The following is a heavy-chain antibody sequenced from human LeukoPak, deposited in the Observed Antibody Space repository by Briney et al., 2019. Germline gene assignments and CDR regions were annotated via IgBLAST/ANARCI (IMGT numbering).Heavy chain of an antibody. Sequence: PGGSLRLSCAASGFTFSSYAMHWVRQAPGKGLEWVAAISSDGSHKYYADSVKGGFTISRDNSKNTLYLQMNSLRAEDTAVYYCAREGNYDFWSGYYPNWFDPWGQGTLVTVSS. D-gene: IGHD3-3*01. V-gene: IGHV3-30*01. J-gene: IGHJ5*02. CDR3: AREGNYDFWSGYYPNWFDP. CDR1: GFTFSSYA. CDR2: ISSDGSHK.